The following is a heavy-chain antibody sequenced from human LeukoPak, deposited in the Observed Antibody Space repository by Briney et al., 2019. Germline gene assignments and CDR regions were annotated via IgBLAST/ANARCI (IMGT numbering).Heavy chain of an antibody. J-gene: IGHJ4*02. D-gene: IGHD3-10*01. Sequence: GGSLRLSCAASGFTFSSYGMHWVRQAPGKGLEWVAVIWYDGSNKYYADSVKGRFTITRDNSKNTLYLQMNSLRAEATAVYYCARDDDYYGSGSYSHFDYWGQGTLVTVSS. CDR1: GFTFSSYG. CDR2: IWYDGSNK. CDR3: ARDDDYYGSGSYSHFDY. V-gene: IGHV3-33*01.